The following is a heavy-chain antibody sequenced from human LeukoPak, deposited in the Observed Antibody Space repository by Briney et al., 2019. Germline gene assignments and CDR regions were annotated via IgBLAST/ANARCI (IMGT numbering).Heavy chain of an antibody. CDR2: IIPILGIA. J-gene: IGHJ5*02. V-gene: IGHV1-69*04. CDR3: ASYTGYYYGSSGYSGVIGGWFDP. CDR1: GGTFSSYA. D-gene: IGHD3-22*01. Sequence: GASVKVSCKASGGTFSSYAISWVRQAPGQGLEWMGRIIPILGIANYAQKFQGRVTITADKSTSTAYMELSSLRSEDTAVYYCASYTGYYYGSSGYSGVIGGWFDPWGQGTLVTVSS.